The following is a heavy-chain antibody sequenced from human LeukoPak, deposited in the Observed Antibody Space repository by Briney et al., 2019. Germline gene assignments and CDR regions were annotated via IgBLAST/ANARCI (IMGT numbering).Heavy chain of an antibody. V-gene: IGHV3-7*01. D-gene: IGHD2-2*02. CDR2: IKQDGSEK. CDR1: GYTFSSYW. J-gene: IGHJ5*02. Sequence: GGSLRPSCAASGYTFSSYWMSWVRQAPGKGLEWVANIKQDGSEKYYVDSVKGRFTISRDNAKNSLYLQMNSLRAEDTAVYYCARDGCSSTSCYTSSSNWFDPWGQGTLVTVSS. CDR3: ARDGCSSTSCYTSSSNWFDP.